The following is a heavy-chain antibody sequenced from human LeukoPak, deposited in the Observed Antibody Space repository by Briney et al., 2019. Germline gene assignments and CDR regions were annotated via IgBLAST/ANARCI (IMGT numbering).Heavy chain of an antibody. CDR2: ISRDGRTT. J-gene: IGHJ4*02. CDR1: GFTFDNYW. Sequence: GGSLRLSCVASGFTFDNYWVHWVRQAPGKGLVWVSRISRDGRTTNYADSVKGRFTISRDNAKNTLYLQMNSLRAEDTAVYYCARRIAAAAAPYYFDYWGQGTLVTVSS. V-gene: IGHV3-74*01. D-gene: IGHD6-13*01. CDR3: ARRIAAAAAPYYFDY.